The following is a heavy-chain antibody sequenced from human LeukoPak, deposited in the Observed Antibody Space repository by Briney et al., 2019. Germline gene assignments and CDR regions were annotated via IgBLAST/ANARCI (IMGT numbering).Heavy chain of an antibody. CDR3: ARGAGPAYCGGDCYSEDAFDI. Sequence: EASVKVSCKSSGGTFSSYAIIWVRQAPGQGLEWMGRIIPILGIANYAQKFQGRVTITADKSTSTAYMELSSLRSEDTAVYYCARGAGPAYCGGDCYSEDAFDIWGQGTMVTVSS. CDR2: IIPILGIA. V-gene: IGHV1-69*04. D-gene: IGHD2-21*02. J-gene: IGHJ3*02. CDR1: GGTFSSYA.